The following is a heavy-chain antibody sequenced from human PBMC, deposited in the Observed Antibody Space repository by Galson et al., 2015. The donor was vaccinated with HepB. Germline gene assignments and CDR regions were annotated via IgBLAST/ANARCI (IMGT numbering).Heavy chain of an antibody. CDR3: ARGKYYYDSSGRPDYYNYGMDV. D-gene: IGHD3-22*01. CDR1: GGTFSSYI. V-gene: IGHV1-69*02. J-gene: IGHJ6*02. Sequence: SVKVSCKASGGTFSSYIISWVRQAPGQGLEWMGRIIPILGIANHAQKFQGRVTITADKSTSTAYMELSSLRSEDTAVYYCARGKYYYDSSGRPDYYNYGMDVWGQGTPVTVSS. CDR2: IIPILGIA.